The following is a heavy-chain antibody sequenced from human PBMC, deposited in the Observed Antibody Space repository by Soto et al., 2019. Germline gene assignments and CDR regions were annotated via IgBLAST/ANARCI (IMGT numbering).Heavy chain of an antibody. J-gene: IGHJ4*02. Sequence: GGSLRLSCAASGFTFSDYYMSWIRQAPGKGLEWVSYISSSSSYTNYADSVKGRFTISRDNAKNSLYLQMNSLRAEDTAVYYCARRLGYSSSWYVFDYWGQGTLVIVSS. CDR3: ARRLGYSSSWYVFDY. V-gene: IGHV3-11*06. CDR2: ISSSSSYT. CDR1: GFTFSDYY. D-gene: IGHD6-13*01.